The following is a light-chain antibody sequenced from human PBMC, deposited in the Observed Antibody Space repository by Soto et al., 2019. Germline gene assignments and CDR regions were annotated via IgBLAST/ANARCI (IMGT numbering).Light chain of an antibody. Sequence: DIQMTQSPSTLSASVGDRVTITCRASQSISSWLAWYQQKPGKAPKLLIYKASSLESGVPSRFNGSGSGTAFTLTISSLQPDAFAAYYCQQYNSYPWTFGQGTKVEIK. V-gene: IGKV1-5*03. CDR2: KAS. J-gene: IGKJ1*01. CDR3: QQYNSYPWT. CDR1: QSISSW.